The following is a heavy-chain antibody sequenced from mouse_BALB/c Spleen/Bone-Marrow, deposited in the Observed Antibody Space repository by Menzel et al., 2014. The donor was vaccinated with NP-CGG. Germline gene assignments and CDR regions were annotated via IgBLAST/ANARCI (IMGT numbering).Heavy chain of an antibody. D-gene: IGHD1-1*01. CDR1: GYTFTRYV. J-gene: IGHJ4*01. Sequence: VQLQQSGPELVKPGASVKVSCKAPGYTFTRYVMYWVKQKPGQGLEWIGYINPYNDGTKYNEKFKGKATLTSDKSSSTAYMELSSLTSEDSAVYYCARSLLRADCWGQGTSVTVSS. CDR3: ARSLLRADC. V-gene: IGHV1-14*01. CDR2: INPYNDGT.